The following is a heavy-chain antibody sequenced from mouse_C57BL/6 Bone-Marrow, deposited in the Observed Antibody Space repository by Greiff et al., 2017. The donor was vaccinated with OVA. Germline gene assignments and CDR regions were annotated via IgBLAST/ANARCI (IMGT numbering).Heavy chain of an antibody. V-gene: IGHV1-47*01. CDR3: ARRITTVGYFDV. CDR2: FHPYNDDT. D-gene: IGHD1-1*01. Sequence: VQVVESGAELVKPGASVKMSCKASGYTFTTYPIEWMKQNHGKSLEWIGNFHPYNDDTKYNEKFKGKATLTVEKSSSTVYLELSRLTSDDSAVYYCARRITTVGYFDVWGTGTTVTVSS. CDR1: GYTFTTYP. J-gene: IGHJ1*03.